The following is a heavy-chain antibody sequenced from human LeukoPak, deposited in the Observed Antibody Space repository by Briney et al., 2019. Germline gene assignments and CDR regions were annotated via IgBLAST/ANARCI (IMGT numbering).Heavy chain of an antibody. Sequence: SQTLSLTCTVSGGSISSGGYYWSWIRQPPGKGLEWIGYIYHSGSTYYNPSLKSRVTISVDRSKNQFSLKPSSVTAADTAVYYCARVDEVDTAMSGYWGQGTPVTVSS. CDR1: GGSISSGGYY. J-gene: IGHJ4*02. D-gene: IGHD5-18*01. CDR2: IYHSGST. CDR3: ARVDEVDTAMSGY. V-gene: IGHV4-30-2*01.